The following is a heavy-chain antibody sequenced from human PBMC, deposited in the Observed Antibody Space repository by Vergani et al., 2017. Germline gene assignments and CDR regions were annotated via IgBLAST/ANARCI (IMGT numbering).Heavy chain of an antibody. CDR3: AKANPRNSGYDYLYYYDAMDV. Sequence: EVQLLESGGDLVQPGGSLRLSCAASGFTFNHYAMNWVRQAPGKGLEWVSGISGSGGSTYYAGSVKGRFTISRDSHKNTLYLQMNSLSAGDTAVYYCAKANPRNSGYDYLYYYDAMDVWGQGTTVTVSS. D-gene: IGHD5-12*01. CDR2: ISGSGGST. V-gene: IGHV3-23*01. CDR1: GFTFNHYA. J-gene: IGHJ6*02.